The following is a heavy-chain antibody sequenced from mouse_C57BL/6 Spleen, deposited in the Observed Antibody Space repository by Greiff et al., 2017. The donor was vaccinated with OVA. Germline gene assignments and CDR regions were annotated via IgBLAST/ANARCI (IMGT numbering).Heavy chain of an antibody. Sequence: VKLMESGAELVRPGTSVKVSCKASGYAFTNYLIEWVKQRPGQGLEWIGVINPGSGGTNYNEKFKGKATLTADKSSSTAYMQLSSLTSEDSAVYFCASDYDYAMDYWGQGTSVTVSS. D-gene: IGHD2-4*01. V-gene: IGHV1-54*01. CDR3: ASDYDYAMDY. CDR1: GYAFTNYL. J-gene: IGHJ4*01. CDR2: INPGSGGT.